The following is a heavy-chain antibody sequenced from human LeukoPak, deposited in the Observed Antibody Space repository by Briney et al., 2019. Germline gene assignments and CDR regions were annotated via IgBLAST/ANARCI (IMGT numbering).Heavy chain of an antibody. CDR1: GFTFSSHW. CDR3: ARDPGNHSGA. Sequence: GGSLTLSCAASGFTFSSHWMIWVRQAPGKGLEWVASIKQDGSEKYYVDSVRGRFTISRDNAKNSLYLQMNTLRAEDTAMYYCARDPGNHSGAWGQGTLVTVSS. D-gene: IGHD6-19*01. CDR2: IKQDGSEK. J-gene: IGHJ5*02. V-gene: IGHV3-7*05.